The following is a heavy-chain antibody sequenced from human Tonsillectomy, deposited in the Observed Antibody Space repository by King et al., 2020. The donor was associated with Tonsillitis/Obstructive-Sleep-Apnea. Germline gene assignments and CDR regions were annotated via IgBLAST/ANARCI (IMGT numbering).Heavy chain of an antibody. Sequence: QLVQSGAEVKKPGSSVKVSCKASGGTFSSYAISWVRQAPVQGLEWMGGIIPIFGTANYAQKFQGRVTITADESTSTAYMELSSLRSEDTAVYYCARGGPYSSSWSYYYYYMDVWGKGTTVTVSS. CDR3: ARGGPYSSSWSYYYYYMDV. J-gene: IGHJ6*03. CDR2: IIPIFGTA. D-gene: IGHD6-13*01. CDR1: GGTFSSYA. V-gene: IGHV1-69*12.